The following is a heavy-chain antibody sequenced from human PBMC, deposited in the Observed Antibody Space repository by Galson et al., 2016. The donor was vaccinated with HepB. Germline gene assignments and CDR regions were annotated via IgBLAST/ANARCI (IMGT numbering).Heavy chain of an antibody. J-gene: IGHJ4*02. Sequence: SLRLSCAASGFTFSSYGMHWVRQAPGKGLEWVAVISYDGSNKYYADSVKGRLTISRDNSKNTLYLQMNSLRAEDTAVYYCAKEGKPLIKLRRIYYDSNQYLPLDSWGQGTLVTVSS. D-gene: IGHD3-22*01. CDR3: AKEGKPLIKLRRIYYDSNQYLPLDS. CDR1: GFTFSSYG. V-gene: IGHV3-30*18. CDR2: ISYDGSNK.